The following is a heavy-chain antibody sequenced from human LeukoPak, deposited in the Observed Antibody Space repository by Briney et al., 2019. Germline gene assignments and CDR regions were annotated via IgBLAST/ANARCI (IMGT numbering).Heavy chain of an antibody. CDR1: GGTFSSYA. CDR2: IIPIFGTA. D-gene: IGHD3-9*01. Sequence: ASVKVSCKASGGTFSSYAISWVRQAPGQGLEWMGGIIPIFGTANYAQKFQGRVTITADESTSTAYMELSSLRSEDTAVYYCARADILTGYYTDYWYFDLWGRGTLVTVSS. CDR3: ARADILTGYYTDYWYFDL. J-gene: IGHJ2*01. V-gene: IGHV1-69*13.